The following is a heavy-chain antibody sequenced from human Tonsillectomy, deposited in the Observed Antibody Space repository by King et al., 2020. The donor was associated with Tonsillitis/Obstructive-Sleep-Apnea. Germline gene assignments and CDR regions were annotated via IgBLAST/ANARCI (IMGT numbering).Heavy chain of an antibody. CDR2: IYWDDDK. CDR3: AHRPGVGSGRKIFDY. CDR1: GFSLSTSGVG. Sequence: TLKESGPTLVKPTQTLTLTCTFSGFSLSTSGVGVGWIRQPPGKALEWLALIYWDDDKRYSPSLKSRLTITKDTSKNQVVLTMTNMDPVDTATYYCAHRPGVGSGRKIFDYWGQGTLVTVSS. J-gene: IGHJ4*02. D-gene: IGHD3-10*01. V-gene: IGHV2-5*02.